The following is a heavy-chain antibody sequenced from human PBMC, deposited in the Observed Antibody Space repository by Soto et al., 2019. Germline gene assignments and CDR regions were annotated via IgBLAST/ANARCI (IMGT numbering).Heavy chain of an antibody. CDR2: INPSGGST. J-gene: IGHJ5*02. Sequence: VPLVQSGAEVKKPGASVKVSCKASGYTFTSYSMHWVRQAPGQGLEWMGIINPSGGSTSYAQKFQGRVTMTRDTSTSTVYMELSSLRSEDTAVYYCARARRIFGEPSYRFDPWGQGTLVTVSS. V-gene: IGHV1-46*01. CDR1: GYTFTSYS. CDR3: ARARRIFGEPSYRFDP. D-gene: IGHD3-3*01.